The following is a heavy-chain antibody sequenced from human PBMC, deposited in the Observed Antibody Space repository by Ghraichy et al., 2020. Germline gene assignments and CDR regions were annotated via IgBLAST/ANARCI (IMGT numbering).Heavy chain of an antibody. CDR3: ARGAYNSYAMDV. V-gene: IGHV3-13*01. CDR1: GFTFETQD. D-gene: IGHD1-1*01. CDR2: IGTVGDT. J-gene: IGHJ6*02. Sequence: LSLTCAASGFTFETQDMHWVRQVIGQGLEWVASIGTVGDTYYLGSVKGRFTISRENAKNSLFLQMDSLTAGDTAVYFCARGAYNSYAMDVWGQGTTVSVSS.